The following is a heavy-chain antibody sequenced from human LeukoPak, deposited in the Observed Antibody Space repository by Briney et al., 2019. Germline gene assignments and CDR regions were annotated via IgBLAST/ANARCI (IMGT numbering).Heavy chain of an antibody. Sequence: SETLSLTCAVYGGSFSGYYWSWIRQPPGKGLEWIGEINHSGSTNYNPSLKSRVTISVDTSKNQFSLKLSSVTNADTAVYYCARSGGPVGSGSEFDYWGQGTLVTVSS. V-gene: IGHV4-34*01. D-gene: IGHD3-10*01. CDR1: GGSFSGYY. CDR3: ARSGGPVGSGSEFDY. J-gene: IGHJ4*02. CDR2: INHSGST.